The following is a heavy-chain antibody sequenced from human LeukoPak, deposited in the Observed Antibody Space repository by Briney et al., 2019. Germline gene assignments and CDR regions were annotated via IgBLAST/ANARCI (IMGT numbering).Heavy chain of an antibody. J-gene: IGHJ4*02. Sequence: SETLSLTCTVSGGSISSYYWSWIRQPPGKGLEWIGYIYYSGSTYYNPSLKSRVTISVDTSKNQFSLKLSSVTAADTAVYYCARHSSIAARRGRALFDYWGQGTLVTVSS. D-gene: IGHD6-6*01. V-gene: IGHV4-59*08. CDR3: ARHSSIAARRGRALFDY. CDR2: IYYSGST. CDR1: GGSISSYY.